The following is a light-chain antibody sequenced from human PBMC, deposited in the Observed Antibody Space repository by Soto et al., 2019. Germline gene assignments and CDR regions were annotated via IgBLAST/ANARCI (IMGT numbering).Light chain of an antibody. J-gene: IGKJ2*01. CDR3: QQSYRPPHT. Sequence: DIQMTQSPSSLSASVADRVTMTCRASQSISLYLNWYQQKPGKAPKLLIYAASSLQSGVPSRFSGSGSGTDFTLTISSLQPEDIATYYCQQSYRPPHTFGQGTKLDIK. CDR1: QSISLY. V-gene: IGKV1-39*01. CDR2: AAS.